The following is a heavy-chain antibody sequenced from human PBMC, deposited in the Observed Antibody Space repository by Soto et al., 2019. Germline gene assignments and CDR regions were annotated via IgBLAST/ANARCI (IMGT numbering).Heavy chain of an antibody. CDR2: IRSKANSYAT. Sequence: EVQLVESGGGLVQPGGSLKLSCAASGFTFSGSAMHWVRQASGKGLEWAGRIRSKANSYATAYAASVKGRFTISRDDSKNTAYLQMNSLKTEDTAVYYCTRKGYSSSSPFDPWGQGTLVTVSS. V-gene: IGHV3-73*02. J-gene: IGHJ5*02. CDR3: TRKGYSSSSPFDP. D-gene: IGHD6-6*01. CDR1: GFTFSGSA.